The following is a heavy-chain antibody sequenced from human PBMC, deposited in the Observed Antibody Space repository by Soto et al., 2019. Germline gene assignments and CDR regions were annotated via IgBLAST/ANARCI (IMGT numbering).Heavy chain of an antibody. CDR2: IYYSGST. CDR1: GGSISSSSYY. Sequence: SETLSLTCTVSGGSISSSSYYWGWIRQPPGKGLEWLGSIYYSGSTHYNPSLKSRVTISVDTSKNQFSLKLNSVTAADTAVYYCAGTFYYDSSGYPFWGQGTLVTVSS. V-gene: IGHV4-39*01. CDR3: AGTFYYDSSGYPF. J-gene: IGHJ4*02. D-gene: IGHD3-22*01.